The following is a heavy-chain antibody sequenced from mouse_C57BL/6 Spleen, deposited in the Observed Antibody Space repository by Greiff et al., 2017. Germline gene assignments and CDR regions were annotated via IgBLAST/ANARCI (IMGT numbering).Heavy chain of an antibody. CDR2: IAPSESYT. V-gene: IGHV1-69*01. D-gene: IGHD2-3*01. J-gene: IGHJ2*01. CDR1: GHTFTRYW. CDR3: ARRGDDGYLNYFDY. Sequence: VQLQPPGAELVMPGASVKLSCKASGHTFTRYWMHWVKQRPVQGLEWTGEIAPSESYTNYNQKFKGKSTLTVDKSSSTAYMQLSSLTSEDSAVYYCARRGDDGYLNYFDYWGQGTTLTVSS.